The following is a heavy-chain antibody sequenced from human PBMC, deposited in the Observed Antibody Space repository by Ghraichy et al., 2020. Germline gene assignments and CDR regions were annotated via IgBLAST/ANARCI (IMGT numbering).Heavy chain of an antibody. Sequence: GGSLRREGAVSGFTFSGYSMNWVRQAPGKGLEWVSYISSSSSTIYYADSVKGRFTISRDNAKNSLYLQMNSLRDEDTAVYYCASRYGDYAHHRDAFDIWGQGTMVTVSS. CDR1: GFTFSGYS. J-gene: IGHJ3*02. CDR3: ASRYGDYAHHRDAFDI. CDR2: ISSSSSTI. V-gene: IGHV3-48*02. D-gene: IGHD4-17*01.